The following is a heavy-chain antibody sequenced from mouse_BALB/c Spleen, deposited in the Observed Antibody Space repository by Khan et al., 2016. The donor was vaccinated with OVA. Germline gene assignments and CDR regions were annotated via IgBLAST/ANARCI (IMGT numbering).Heavy chain of an antibody. D-gene: IGHD1-1*01. Sequence: QVQLKQSGPGLVAPSQSLSITCTVSGFSLTSYDISWIRQPPGKGMEWLGVIWTGGGTNYNSAFMSRLSISKDNSKSQVFLKMNSRQTDDTAIYYCVIMCNYYGSFYWYFDVWGAATTVTVSS. J-gene: IGHJ1*01. CDR2: IWTGGGT. CDR1: GFSLTSYD. CDR3: VIMCNYYGSFYWYFDV. V-gene: IGHV2-9-2*01.